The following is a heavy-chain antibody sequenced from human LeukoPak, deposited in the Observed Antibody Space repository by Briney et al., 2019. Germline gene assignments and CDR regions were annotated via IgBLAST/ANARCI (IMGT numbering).Heavy chain of an antibody. J-gene: IGHJ4*02. CDR1: GFTFDDYG. CDR2: INWNGGGI. Sequence: GGALRLSRAVSGFTFDDYGMSWVRQAPGKGLEWVSGINWNGGGIGYADSVKGRFTISRDNVKNSLYLQMNSLRAEDTALYYCARGRSTFDYWGQGTLVTVSS. CDR3: ARGRSTFDY. D-gene: IGHD2-2*01. V-gene: IGHV3-20*04.